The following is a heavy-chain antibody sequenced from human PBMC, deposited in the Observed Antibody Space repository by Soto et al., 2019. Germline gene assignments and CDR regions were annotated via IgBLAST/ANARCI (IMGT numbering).Heavy chain of an antibody. D-gene: IGHD2-15*01. J-gene: IGHJ3*02. V-gene: IGHV1-18*01. CDR1: GYTFTSYG. Sequence: QVQLVQSGAEVKKLGASVKVSCKASGYTFTSYGISWVRQAPGQGLEWMGWISAYNGNTNYAQKLQGRVTMTTDTATSTAYMELRSLRSDDTAVYYCARHRLGYCSGGSCYSTYAFDIWGQGTMVTVSS. CDR2: ISAYNGNT. CDR3: ARHRLGYCSGGSCYSTYAFDI.